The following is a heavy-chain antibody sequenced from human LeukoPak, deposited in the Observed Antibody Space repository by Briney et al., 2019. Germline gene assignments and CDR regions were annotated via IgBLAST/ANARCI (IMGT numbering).Heavy chain of an antibody. V-gene: IGHV4-4*08. J-gene: IGHJ4*02. CDR3: ARSEEMATTRGGFDY. CDR2: IYYSGSTT. D-gene: IGHD5-24*01. Sequence: SETLSLTCTVSGGSISGYYWSWIRQPPGKGLEWIGYIYYSGSTTPSGTATYSPSLESRVTISVDTSKNQFSLKLRSVIAADAAVYYCARSEEMATTRGGFDYWGQGTLVTVSS. CDR1: GGSISGYY.